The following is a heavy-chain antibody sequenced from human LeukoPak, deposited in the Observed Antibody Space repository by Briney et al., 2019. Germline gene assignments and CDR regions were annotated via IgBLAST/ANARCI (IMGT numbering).Heavy chain of an antibody. CDR3: ARDWAGGLFDY. CDR1: GFTFSSYA. Sequence: GGSLRLSCVASGFTFSSYAMSWVRQVPGKGLEWVSALSGSGDTTYYADSVKGRFTISRDNAKNSLYLQMNSLRAEDTAVYYCARDWAGGLFDYWGQGTLGTVSS. CDR2: LSGSGDTT. D-gene: IGHD3-16*01. J-gene: IGHJ4*02. V-gene: IGHV3-23*01.